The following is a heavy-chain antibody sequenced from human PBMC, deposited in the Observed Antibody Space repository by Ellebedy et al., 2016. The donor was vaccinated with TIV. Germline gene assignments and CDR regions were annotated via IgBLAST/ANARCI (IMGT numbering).Heavy chain of an antibody. J-gene: IGHJ4*02. Sequence: GESLKISCAASGFTFSSYAMHWVRQVPGKGLEWVTVISYDGGDEYYADSVKGRFTISRDNSKNTLYLQMNSLRAEDTALYYCVKERDGGWDYWGQGTLVTVSS. CDR3: VKERDGGWDY. CDR2: ISYDGGDE. V-gene: IGHV3-30-3*01. CDR1: GFTFSSYA. D-gene: IGHD6-19*01.